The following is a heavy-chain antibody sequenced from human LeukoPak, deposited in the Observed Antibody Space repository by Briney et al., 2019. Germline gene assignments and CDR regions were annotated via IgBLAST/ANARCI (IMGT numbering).Heavy chain of an antibody. CDR3: ARDGRLYCSGGSCYPVDY. V-gene: IGHV3-11*06. CDR2: ISSSSSYT. J-gene: IGHJ4*02. CDR1: GFTFSDYY. D-gene: IGHD2-15*01. Sequence: GGSLRLSCAASGFTFSDYYMSWIRQAPGKGLEWVSYISSSSSYTNYADSVKGRFTISRDNAKNSLYLQMNSLRAEDTAVYYCARDGRLYCSGGSCYPVDYWGQGTLVTVSS.